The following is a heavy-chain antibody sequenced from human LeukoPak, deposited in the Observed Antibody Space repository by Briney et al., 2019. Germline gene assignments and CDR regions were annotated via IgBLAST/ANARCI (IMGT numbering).Heavy chain of an antibody. J-gene: IGHJ4*02. Sequence: GGSLRLSCAAYGFTFSSYAMSWVRQAPGKGLEWVSTISGSGGSTYYADSVKGRFTISRDNAKNSLYLQMNSLRAEDTAVYYCARDLRFVAATDYWGQGTLVTVSS. V-gene: IGHV3-23*01. CDR1: GFTFSSYA. CDR3: ARDLRFVAATDY. CDR2: ISGSGGST. D-gene: IGHD6-25*01.